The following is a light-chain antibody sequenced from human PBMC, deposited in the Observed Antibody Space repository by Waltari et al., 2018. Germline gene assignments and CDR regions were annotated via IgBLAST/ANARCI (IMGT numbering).Light chain of an antibody. CDR3: QQYDTFSAT. J-gene: IGKJ1*01. V-gene: IGKV1-5*03. Sequence: DIHMTPSPSTLSASVGDRVTISCRASEGISSWLTWYQQGPGKAPRLLIYKGSRLESGVPPRFSGSGSWTAFTPTITSLQPDDFATYYCQQYDTFSATFGPGTTVEI. CDR1: EGISSW. CDR2: KGS.